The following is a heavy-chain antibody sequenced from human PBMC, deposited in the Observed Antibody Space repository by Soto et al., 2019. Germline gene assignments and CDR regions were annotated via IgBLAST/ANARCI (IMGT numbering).Heavy chain of an antibody. CDR2: ISGSGGST. V-gene: IGHV3-23*01. D-gene: IGHD2-2*01. CDR1: GFTFSSYA. CDR3: AKDSAVNIVVVPAARDGAFDI. J-gene: IGHJ3*02. Sequence: GGSLRLSCAASGFTFSSYAMSWVRQAPGKGLGWVSAISGSGGSTYYADSVKGRFTISRDNSKNTLYLQMNSLRAEDTAVYYCAKDSAVNIVVVPAARDGAFDIWGQGTMVTVSS.